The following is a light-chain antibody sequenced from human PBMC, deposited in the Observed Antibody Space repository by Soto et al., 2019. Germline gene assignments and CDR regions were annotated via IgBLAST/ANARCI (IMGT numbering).Light chain of an antibody. V-gene: IGKV3-20*01. J-gene: IGKJ1*01. CDR3: QLYDTSWT. CDR2: GAS. Sequence: EIVLTQSPGTLSLSPGERATLSCRASQSVTSTYLGWYQQKPGQAPRLLIYGASSRASGIPDRFSGSGSGTDFTLTISRLEPEDFAVYYCQLYDTSWTFGQGTKVEI. CDR1: QSVTSTY.